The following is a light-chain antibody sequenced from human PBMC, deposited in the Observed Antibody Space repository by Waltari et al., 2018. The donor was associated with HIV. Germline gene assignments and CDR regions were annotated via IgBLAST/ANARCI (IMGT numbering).Light chain of an antibody. V-gene: IGLV1-47*01. Sequence: SVLPQPPSASGTPGQRVTISCSGSTSNIGSNDVFWYQHLPGAAPKLLLHRNNLRPSGVPDRFSGSTSGTSAALAISGLRSEDEADYYCGAWDDSLRGVVFGGGTKVAAL. CDR1: TSNIGSND. J-gene: IGLJ2*01. CDR2: RNN. CDR3: GAWDDSLRGVV.